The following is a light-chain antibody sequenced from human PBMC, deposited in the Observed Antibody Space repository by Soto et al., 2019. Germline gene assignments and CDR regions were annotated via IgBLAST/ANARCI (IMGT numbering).Light chain of an antibody. CDR3: SSYTSSSTRL. Sequence: HSVLTQPASVSGSPGQSITISCTGTSSDVGGYNYVSWYQQYPGKAPKVMIFDVSTRPSGVSDRFSGSKSGNTAFLTISGFQAEDEADYYCSSYTSSSTRLFGGGTKLTVL. CDR2: DVS. J-gene: IGLJ3*02. CDR1: SSDVGGYNY. V-gene: IGLV2-14*01.